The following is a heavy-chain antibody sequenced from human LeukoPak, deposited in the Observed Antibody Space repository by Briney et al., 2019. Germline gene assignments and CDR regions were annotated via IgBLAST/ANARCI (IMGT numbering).Heavy chain of an antibody. CDR2: ISGNNGNT. CDR3: ARGGRDSSSWFFDY. Sequence: ASVKVSCKASGYSFSSYGISWVRQAPGQGLEWMTWISGNNGNTDLAKNFQGRVTMTTDTSTTTVYMELRSLKSDDTAVYFCARGGRDSSSWFFDYWGQGTLVTVSS. D-gene: IGHD6-13*01. V-gene: IGHV1-18*01. J-gene: IGHJ4*02. CDR1: GYSFSSYG.